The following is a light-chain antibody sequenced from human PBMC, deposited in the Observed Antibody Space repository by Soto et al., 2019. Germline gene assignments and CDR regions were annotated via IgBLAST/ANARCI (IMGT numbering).Light chain of an antibody. J-gene: IGLJ1*01. CDR1: SSDVGGYNY. V-gene: IGLV2-14*01. CDR3: ISYTSSSTLYV. Sequence: QSALTQPASASGSPGQSITISCTGTSSDVGGYNYVSWYQQHPGKAPKLMIYDVSNRPSGVSNRFSGSKSGNTASLTISGLQAEDEADYYCISYTSSSTLYVFGTGTKLTVL. CDR2: DVS.